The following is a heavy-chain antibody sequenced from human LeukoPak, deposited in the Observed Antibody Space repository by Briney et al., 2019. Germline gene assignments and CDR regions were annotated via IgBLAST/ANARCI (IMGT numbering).Heavy chain of an antibody. CDR1: GYTFTGYY. CDR3: AREVAAAGTFDY. J-gene: IGHJ4*02. CDR2: INPNSGGT. V-gene: IGHV1-2*02. D-gene: IGHD6-13*01. Sequence: ASVKVSCKASGYTFTGYYMHWVRQAPGQGLEWMVWINPNSGGTNYAQKFQGRVTMTRDTSISTAYMELSRLRSDDTAVYYCAREVAAAGTFDYWGQGTLVTVSS.